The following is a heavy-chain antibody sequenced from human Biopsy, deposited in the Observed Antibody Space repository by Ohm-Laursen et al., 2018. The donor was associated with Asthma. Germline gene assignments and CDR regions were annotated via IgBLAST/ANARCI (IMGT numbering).Heavy chain of an antibody. CDR2: VNTGNGDT. J-gene: IGHJ3*01. CDR3: ARTYYDFLTGQVKDVFGV. CDR1: GYNFISFA. V-gene: IGHV1-3*04. D-gene: IGHD3-9*01. Sequence: ASVKVSCKSSGYNFISFAIHWVRQAPGQRLEWMGWVNTGNGDTKYSQKFLGRVTITRDTSASTAYMELRSLRSEDTATYYCARTYYDFLTGQVKDVFGVWGQGTMVTVSS.